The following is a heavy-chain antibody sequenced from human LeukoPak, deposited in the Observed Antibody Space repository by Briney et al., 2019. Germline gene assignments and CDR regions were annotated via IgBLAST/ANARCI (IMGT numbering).Heavy chain of an antibody. CDR3: TSRVVVPAAIGVNWFDP. CDR1: GFTFSNAW. CDR2: IKSKTDGWTT. J-gene: IGHJ5*02. D-gene: IGHD2-2*01. V-gene: IGHV3-15*07. Sequence: GGSLRLSCAASGFTFSNAWMNWVRQAPGKGLEWVGRIKSKTDGWTTDYAAPVKGRFTISRDDSKNTLYLQMNSLKTEDTAVYYCTSRVVVPAAIGVNWFDPWGQGTLVTVSS.